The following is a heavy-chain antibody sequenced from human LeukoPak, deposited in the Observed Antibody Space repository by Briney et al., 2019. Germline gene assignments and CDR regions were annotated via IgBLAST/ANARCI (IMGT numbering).Heavy chain of an antibody. J-gene: IGHJ5*02. CDR1: GFTFSSCA. Sequence: PGGSLRLSCAASGFTFSSCAMNWVRQAPGKGLEWVSYISSSSSTIYYADSVKGRFTISRDNAKNSLYLQMNSLRAEDTAVYYCASLIVVVPAAMGNWFDPWGQGTLVTVSS. CDR2: ISSSSSTI. CDR3: ASLIVVVPAAMGNWFDP. D-gene: IGHD2-2*01. V-gene: IGHV3-48*04.